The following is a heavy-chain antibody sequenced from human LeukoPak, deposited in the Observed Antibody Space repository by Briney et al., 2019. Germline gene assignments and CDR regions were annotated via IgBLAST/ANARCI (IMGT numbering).Heavy chain of an antibody. Sequence: GGSLRLSCAASGFTFSSYEMIWVRQAPGKGLEWVSYISSSGSTIFYADSMKGRFTTSRDNAKNSLYLQMKSLRAEDTAVYYCARLGYCSGGSCYSLDHWGQGTLVTVSS. V-gene: IGHV3-48*03. D-gene: IGHD2-15*01. J-gene: IGHJ4*02. CDR1: GFTFSSYE. CDR2: ISSSGSTI. CDR3: ARLGYCSGGSCYSLDH.